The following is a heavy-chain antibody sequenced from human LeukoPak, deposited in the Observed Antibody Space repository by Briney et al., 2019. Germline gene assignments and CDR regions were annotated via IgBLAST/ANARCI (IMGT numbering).Heavy chain of an antibody. CDR1: GFTFDEYI. J-gene: IGHJ4*02. V-gene: IGHV3-43*01. Sequence: GGSLRLSCSASGFTFDEYIMHWVRQAPGKGLEWVSVVNWDGVNTYYGDSVKGRFIISRDNSKNSLYLQMNSLTIEDTALYYCAKGAPKSPYYYDTSVYSPPKYWGQGTLVTVSS. D-gene: IGHD3-22*01. CDR3: AKGAPKSPYYYDTSVYSPPKY. CDR2: VNWDGVNT.